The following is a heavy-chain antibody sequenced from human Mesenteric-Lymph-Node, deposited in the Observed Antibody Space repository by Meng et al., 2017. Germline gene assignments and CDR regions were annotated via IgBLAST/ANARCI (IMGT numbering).Heavy chain of an antibody. CDR3: VKDPHPPAYYFASSGYLYYFDY. D-gene: IGHD3-22*01. V-gene: IGHV3-9*01. CDR1: GFTFDDYA. CDR2: ISWNSGSI. J-gene: IGHJ4*02. Sequence: GGSLRLSCSASGFTFDDYAMHWVRQAPGKGLEWVSGISWNSGSIGYADSVKGRFTISRDNAKNSLYLQMNNLGAEATALYYCVKDPHPPAYYFASSGYLYYFDYWGQGTLVTVSS.